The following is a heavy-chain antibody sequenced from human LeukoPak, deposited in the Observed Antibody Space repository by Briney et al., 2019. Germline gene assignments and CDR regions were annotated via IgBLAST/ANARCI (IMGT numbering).Heavy chain of an antibody. CDR1: GFTFDDYA. D-gene: IGHD3-10*01. J-gene: IGHJ5*02. CDR2: ISWNSGSI. CDR3: AKDRELLFAHCWFDL. V-gene: IGHV3-9*01. Sequence: PGGSLRLSCAASGFTFDDYAMHWVRQAPGKGLEWVSGISWNSGSIGYADSVKGRFTISRDNAKNTLYLQMDRLTDEDTAVYYCAKDRELLFAHCWFDLWGQGTLVTVSS.